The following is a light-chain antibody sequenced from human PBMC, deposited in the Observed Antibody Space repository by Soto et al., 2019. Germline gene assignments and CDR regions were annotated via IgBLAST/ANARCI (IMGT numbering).Light chain of an antibody. Sequence: DIQTTQSPSSLSASVGDRVTITCRTSDNIAKYLNWYQQKPGQVPKVLIVAASNLQSGVPTRFSGSGSGTDFTLTINNLQHEDFATYYCQQSYSAPPWTFGQGTKVEFK. CDR1: DNIAKY. J-gene: IGKJ1*01. V-gene: IGKV1-39*01. CDR3: QQSYSAPPWT. CDR2: AAS.